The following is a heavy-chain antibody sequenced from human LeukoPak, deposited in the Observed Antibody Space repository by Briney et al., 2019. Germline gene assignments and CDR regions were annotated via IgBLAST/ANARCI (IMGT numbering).Heavy chain of an antibody. J-gene: IGHJ3*02. CDR1: GFTLSNCS. CDR2: INSDGRST. CDR3: AKPRSGLAFDI. D-gene: IGHD1-14*01. Sequence: GGSLRLSCAASGFTLSNCSMHWGRQAPGEGQGWVSRINSDGRSTSYADSVKRRFSISRDNAMNTLFLQMNSLRAEDTVVYYCAKPRSGLAFDIWGQGTMVSVSS. V-gene: IGHV3-74*01.